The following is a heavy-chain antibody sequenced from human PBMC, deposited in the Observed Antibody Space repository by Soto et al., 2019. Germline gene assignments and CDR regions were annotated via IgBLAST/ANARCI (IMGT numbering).Heavy chain of an antibody. CDR2: IYYSGST. J-gene: IGHJ6*02. CDR3: ARGRDFWSGSCMDV. Sequence: SETLSLTCTVSGGSISSYYWSWIRQPPGKGLEWIGYIYYSGSTNYSPSLKSRVTISVDTSKNQFSLKLSSVTAADTAVYYCARGRDFWSGSCMDVWGQGTTVTVSS. D-gene: IGHD3-3*01. V-gene: IGHV4-59*01. CDR1: GGSISSYY.